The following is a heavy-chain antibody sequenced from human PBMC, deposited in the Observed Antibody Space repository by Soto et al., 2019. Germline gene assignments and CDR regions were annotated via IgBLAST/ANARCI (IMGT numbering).Heavy chain of an antibody. D-gene: IGHD3-10*01. CDR3: ARVVNMVRGVIIPYFDY. CDR2: IYHSGST. CDR1: GGSISSGGYS. V-gene: IGHV4-30-2*01. Sequence: SETLSLTCAVSGGSISSGGYSWSWIRQPPGKGLEWIGYIYHSGSTYYNPSLKSRVTISVDTSKNQFSLKLSSVTAADTAVYYCARVVNMVRGVIIPYFDYWGQGTLVTVSS. J-gene: IGHJ4*02.